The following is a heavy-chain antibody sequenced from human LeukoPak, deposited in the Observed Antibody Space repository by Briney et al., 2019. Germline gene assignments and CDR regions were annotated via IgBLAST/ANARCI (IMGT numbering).Heavy chain of an antibody. D-gene: IGHD2/OR15-2a*01. CDR2: ISYDGSNK. Sequence: PGRSLRLSCAASGFTFSSYGMHWVCQAPGKGLEWVAVISYDGSNKYYAVSVKGRFTISRDNSKNTLYLQMNSLRAEDTAVYYCAKGSTIGVFFDYWGQGTLVTVSS. CDR1: GFTFSSYG. CDR3: AKGSTIGVFFDY. J-gene: IGHJ4*02. V-gene: IGHV3-30*18.